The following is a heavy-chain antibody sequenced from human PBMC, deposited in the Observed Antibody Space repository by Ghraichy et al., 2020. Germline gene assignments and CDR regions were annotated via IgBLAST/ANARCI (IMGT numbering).Heavy chain of an antibody. D-gene: IGHD6-13*01. J-gene: IGHJ5*01. V-gene: IGHV3-66*01. CDR3: ARGLAAAGTWFDS. CDR2: IYSGSST. Sequence: GGSLRLSCAASGFTVSRNYMSWVRQAPGKGLECVSIIYSGSSTFYTDSVKGRFTISRYNSENTLYLQMNSLGAGDTAVYYCARGLAAAGTWFDSWGQGTLVTVSS. CDR1: GFTVSRNY.